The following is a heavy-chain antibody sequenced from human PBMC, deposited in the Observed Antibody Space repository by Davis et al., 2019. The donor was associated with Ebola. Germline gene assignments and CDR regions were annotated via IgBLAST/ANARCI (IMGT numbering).Heavy chain of an antibody. CDR2: IYSGGTA. Sequence: GESLKISCDASGFNVSTNYMTWVRQAPGKGLDWVSVIYSGGTAYYPDSVKGRFTISRDNSKNTLYLQMNSLRDEDTGLYYCGRGGGDSGYATVNWGQGTLVTVSS. CDR3: GRGGGDSGYATVN. D-gene: IGHD5-12*01. CDR1: GFNVSTNY. J-gene: IGHJ1*01. V-gene: IGHV3-53*01.